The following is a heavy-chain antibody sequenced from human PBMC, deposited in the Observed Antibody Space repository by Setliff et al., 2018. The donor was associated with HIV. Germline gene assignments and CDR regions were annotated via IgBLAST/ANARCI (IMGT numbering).Heavy chain of an antibody. D-gene: IGHD6-19*01. CDR1: GYTFINYD. V-gene: IGHV1-8*02. J-gene: IGHJ4*02. CDR3: VKSASWDLRGWLH. CDR2: MNVQTNTV. Sequence: ASVKVSCKASGYTFINYDLNWVRQATGQGLEWMGWMNVQTNTVTYAEKFRGRVTMTRNTSISTAYMELSSLRAEDSAVYYCVKSASWDLRGWLHWGQGTPVTVSS.